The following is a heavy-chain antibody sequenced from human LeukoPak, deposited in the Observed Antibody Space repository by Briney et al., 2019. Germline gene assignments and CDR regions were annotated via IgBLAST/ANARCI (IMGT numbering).Heavy chain of an antibody. Sequence: GGSLRLSCTVSGFTFDDYAMHWVRHTPGKGLEWVAGITWNRDNIGYGDSVKGRFTISRDNSKNTLYLQMNSLRAEDTAVYYCARWDSSGRMFAFDIWGQGTMVTVSS. CDR2: ITWNRDNI. D-gene: IGHD3-22*01. J-gene: IGHJ3*02. V-gene: IGHV3-9*01. CDR1: GFTFDDYA. CDR3: ARWDSSGRMFAFDI.